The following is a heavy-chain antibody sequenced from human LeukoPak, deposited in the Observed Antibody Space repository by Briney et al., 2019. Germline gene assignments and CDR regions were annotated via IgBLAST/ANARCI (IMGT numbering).Heavy chain of an antibody. V-gene: IGHV3-30*18. CDR2: ISYDGTNK. J-gene: IGHJ4*02. D-gene: IGHD3-3*01. CDR3: AKVGQYHDFGY. CDR1: GFTFSSYA. Sequence: GGSLRLSCAASGFTFSSYAMHWVRQAPGKGLEWVALISYDGTNKYYSDSVKGRFTISRGNSKNTLYLQMNSLRAEDTAVYYCAKVGQYHDFGYWGQGTLVTVSS.